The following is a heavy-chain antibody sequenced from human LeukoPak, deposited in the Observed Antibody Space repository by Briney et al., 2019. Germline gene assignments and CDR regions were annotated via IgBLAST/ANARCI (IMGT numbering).Heavy chain of an antibody. CDR2: IIPIFGTA. J-gene: IGHJ6*03. CDR1: GGTFSSYA. V-gene: IGHV1-69*05. D-gene: IGHD2-2*01. Sequence: ASVKVSCKASGGTFSSYAISWVRQAPGQGLEWMGGIIPIFGTANYAQKFQGRVTITTDESTSTAYMELSSLRSEDTAVYYCAGNIVVQSDYYYYMDVWGKGTTVTVSS. CDR3: AGNIVVQSDYYYYMDV.